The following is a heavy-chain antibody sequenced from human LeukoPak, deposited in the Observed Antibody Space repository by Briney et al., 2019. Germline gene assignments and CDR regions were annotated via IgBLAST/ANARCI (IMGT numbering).Heavy chain of an antibody. CDR1: GYTFTSYG. CDR2: ISAYNGNT. J-gene: IGHJ3*02. Sequence: GASVKVSCKASGYTFTSYGISWVRQAPGQGLEWMGWISAYNGNTNYAQKLQGRVTMTTDTSTSTAYMELRSLRSDDTAVYYCARSALLSAPWELLTFDAFDIWGQGTMVTVSS. CDR3: ARSALLSAPWELLTFDAFDI. V-gene: IGHV1-18*01. D-gene: IGHD1-26*01.